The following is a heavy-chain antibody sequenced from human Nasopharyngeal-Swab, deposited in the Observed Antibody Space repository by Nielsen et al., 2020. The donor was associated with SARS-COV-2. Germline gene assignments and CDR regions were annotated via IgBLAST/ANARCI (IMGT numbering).Heavy chain of an antibody. D-gene: IGHD1-26*01. Sequence: SETLSLTCTVSDDSFTSHHWSWIRQPAGKGLAWIGRIYPSGSTNYNPSLKRRVTMSVDTSKNQFSLKLSSVIAADTAVYYCARVAWERMHYYFDYWGPGTLVTVSS. J-gene: IGHJ4*02. CDR3: ARVAWERMHYYFDY. V-gene: IGHV4-4*07. CDR1: DDSFTSHH. CDR2: IYPSGST.